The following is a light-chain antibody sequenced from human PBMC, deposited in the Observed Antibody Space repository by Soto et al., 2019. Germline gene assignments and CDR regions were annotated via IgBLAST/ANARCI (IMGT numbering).Light chain of an antibody. CDR3: QQYNNWPLIT. CDR1: QSVSSSY. CDR2: GAS. V-gene: IGKV3-15*01. J-gene: IGKJ5*01. Sequence: PSPGTLSLPPVEIAPLFLIARQSVSSSYLVWHQQKPGQAPSLLIYGASTRATGTPARFSGSGSGTEFTLNISSLQSEDFAVYYCQQYNNWPLITSGQGTRLKI.